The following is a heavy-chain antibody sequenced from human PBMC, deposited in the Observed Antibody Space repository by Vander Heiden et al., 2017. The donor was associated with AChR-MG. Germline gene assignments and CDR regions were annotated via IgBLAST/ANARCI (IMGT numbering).Heavy chain of an antibody. V-gene: IGHV4-39*01. CDR3: GRLVAYDNSGYSLVGGRFFDY. CDR2: LYYSGST. D-gene: IGHD3-22*01. Sequence: QLQLQESGPGLVKPSETLSLTCTVSGGSIRSSSYYWGWIRQPPGKGLEWIGRLYYSGSTYYNPSLKSRVTISVDTSRNQFSLSLSSVTAADTAVYYCGRLVAYDNSGYSLVGGRFFDYWGQGILVTISS. J-gene: IGHJ4*02. CDR1: GGSIRSSSYY.